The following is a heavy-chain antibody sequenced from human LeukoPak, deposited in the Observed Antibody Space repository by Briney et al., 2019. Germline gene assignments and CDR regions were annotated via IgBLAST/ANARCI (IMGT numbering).Heavy chain of an antibody. D-gene: IGHD3-9*01. V-gene: IGHV1-69*05. CDR2: IIPIFGTA. Sequence: GSSVKVSCKASGGTFSSYTISWVRQAPGQGLEWMGGIIPIFGTANYAQKFQGRVTITTDESTSTAYMELSSLRSEDTAVYYCARDRTKILTGYLDYWGQGTLVTVSS. CDR1: GGTFSSYT. J-gene: IGHJ4*02. CDR3: ARDRTKILTGYLDY.